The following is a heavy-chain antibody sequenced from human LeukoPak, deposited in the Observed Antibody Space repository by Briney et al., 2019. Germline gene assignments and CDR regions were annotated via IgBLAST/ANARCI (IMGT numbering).Heavy chain of an antibody. D-gene: IGHD2/OR15-2a*01. CDR3: ATHSVGVLPIATFDY. Sequence: GGSLRLSCAASGFTVSSNYMSWVRQAPGKGLEWVSVIYSGGRTYYADSVRGRFTISRDNSKNTLYLQMNSLRAEDTAVYYCATHSVGVLPIATFDYWGQGTLVTVSS. CDR2: IYSGGRT. V-gene: IGHV3-53*01. CDR1: GFTVSSNY. J-gene: IGHJ4*02.